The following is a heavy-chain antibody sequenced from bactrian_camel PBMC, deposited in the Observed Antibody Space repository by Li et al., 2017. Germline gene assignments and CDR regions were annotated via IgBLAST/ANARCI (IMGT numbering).Heavy chain of an antibody. CDR1: RYTYSLYL. CDR2: MNSDGST. D-gene: IGHD5*01. J-gene: IGHJ4*01. V-gene: IGHV3S53*01. Sequence: HVQLVESGGGLVQPGGSLRLSCAVSRYTYSLYLMGWFRQAPGKEREGVAAMNSDGSTKYADSVKGRFTISRDNAKNTLYLQMNNLKPEDTAMYYCAAGGSHYGPSNYDYNHWGQGTQVTVS. CDR3: AAGGSHYGPSNYDYNH.